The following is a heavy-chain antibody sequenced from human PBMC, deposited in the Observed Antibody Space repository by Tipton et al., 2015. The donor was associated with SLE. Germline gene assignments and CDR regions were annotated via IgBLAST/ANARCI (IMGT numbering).Heavy chain of an antibody. CDR2: INHSGST. V-gene: IGHV4-34*01. CDR1: GGSFSGYY. J-gene: IGHJ4*02. D-gene: IGHD6-13*01. CDR3: ARGAAVHDY. Sequence: TLSLTCAVYGGSFSGYYWSWIRQPPGKGLEWIGEINHSGSTNYNPSLKSRVTISVDTSKNQFSLKLSSVTAADTAVYYCARGAAVHDYWGQGTLVTVSS.